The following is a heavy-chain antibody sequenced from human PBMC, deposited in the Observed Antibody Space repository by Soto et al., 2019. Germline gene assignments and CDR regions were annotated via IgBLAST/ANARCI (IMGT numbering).Heavy chain of an antibody. J-gene: IGHJ4*02. CDR1: GYTFTSYG. D-gene: IGHD6-6*01. Sequence: ASVKVSCKASGYTFTSYGISWVRQAPGQGLEWMGWISAYNGNTNYAQKLQGRVTMTTDTSTSTAYMELRSLRSDDTAVYYCARDPTYSSSWWGNPDRYFDYWGQGTLVTVSS. V-gene: IGHV1-18*01. CDR3: ARDPTYSSSWWGNPDRYFDY. CDR2: ISAYNGNT.